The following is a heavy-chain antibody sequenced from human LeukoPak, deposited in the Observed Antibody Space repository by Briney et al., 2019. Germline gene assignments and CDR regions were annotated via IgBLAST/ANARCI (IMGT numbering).Heavy chain of an antibody. V-gene: IGHV1-18*01. CDR1: GYTFTSYG. J-gene: IGHJ5*02. CDR2: ISAYNGNT. D-gene: IGHD3-10*01. Sequence: ASVKVSCKASGYTFTSYGISWVRQAPGQGLEWMGWISAYNGNTNYAQKLQGRVTMTTDTSTSTAYMELRSLRSDDTAVYYCVLWSGDYNWFDPWGQGTLVTVSS. CDR3: VLWSGDYNWFDP.